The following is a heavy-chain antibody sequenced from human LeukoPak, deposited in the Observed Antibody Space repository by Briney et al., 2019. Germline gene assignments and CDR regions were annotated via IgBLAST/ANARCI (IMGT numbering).Heavy chain of an antibody. D-gene: IGHD5-18*01. CDR1: GFTFSDYA. V-gene: IGHV3-23*01. CDR3: AKASKYTYVQLDS. J-gene: IGHJ4*02. Sequence: GGSLRLSCAASGFTFSDYAMNWVRQAPGKGLEWVSPISATGARTFYADSVKGRFTISRDNSKNTLYLQMNSLRVEDTAIYYCAKASKYTYVQLDSWGQGTLVTVSS. CDR2: ISATGART.